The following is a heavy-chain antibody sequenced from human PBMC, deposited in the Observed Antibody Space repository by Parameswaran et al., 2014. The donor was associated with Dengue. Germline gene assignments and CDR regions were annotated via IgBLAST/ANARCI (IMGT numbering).Heavy chain of an antibody. CDR3: ARGRIPYYYYGMDV. CDR1: GGSFSGYY. Sequence: ASETLSLTCAVYGGSFSGYYWNWIRQPPGKGLEWIGEINHSGSTKYNPSLKSRVTISVDTSKNQFSLKLSSVTAADTAVYYCARGRIPYYYYGMDVWGQGTTVTVSS. CDR2: INHSGST. V-gene: IGHV4-34*01. J-gene: IGHJ6*02.